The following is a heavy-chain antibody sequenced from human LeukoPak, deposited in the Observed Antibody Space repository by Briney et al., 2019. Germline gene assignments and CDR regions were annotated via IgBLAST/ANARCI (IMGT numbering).Heavy chain of an antibody. CDR2: SYTSGST. D-gene: IGHD6-19*01. J-gene: IGHJ4*02. V-gene: IGHV4-38-2*01. CDR3: ARYSSGDRGYFDY. Sequence: SETLSLTCSVSGHSISSGYYWGWIRQSPGKGLEWIGRSYTSGSTNYNPSLKSRVTISVDTSKNQFSLKLTSVTAADTAVYYCARYSSGDRGYFDYWGQGTLVTVSS. CDR1: GHSISSGYY.